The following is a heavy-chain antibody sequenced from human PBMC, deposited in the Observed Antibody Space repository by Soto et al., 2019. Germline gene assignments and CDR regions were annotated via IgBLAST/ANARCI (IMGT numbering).Heavy chain of an antibody. CDR1: GGSLSGYY. D-gene: IGHD6-13*01. V-gene: IGHV4-34*01. CDR2: INHSGST. CDR3: ARQKRMAAGETYYYYGMDV. J-gene: IGHJ6*02. Sequence: TSETLSLTCAVYGGSLSGYYCSWIRQPPGKGLEWIGEINHSGSTNYNPSLKSRVTISVDTSKNQFSLKLSSVTAADTAVYYCARQKRMAAGETYYYYGMDVWGQGTTVS.